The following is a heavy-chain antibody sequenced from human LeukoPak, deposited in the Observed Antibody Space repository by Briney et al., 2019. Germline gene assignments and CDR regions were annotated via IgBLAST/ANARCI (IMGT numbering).Heavy chain of an antibody. J-gene: IGHJ4*02. D-gene: IGHD1-26*01. CDR2: INTDETTT. Sequence: GGSLRLSCAASGFTFSSYWMHWVRQAPGKGLVWVSRINTDETTTNSADSVEGRFSISRDNSKNTLYLQMNSLRAEDTAVYYCAKDRPWELQGWGQGTLVTVSS. V-gene: IGHV3-74*01. CDR3: AKDRPWELQG. CDR1: GFTFSSYW.